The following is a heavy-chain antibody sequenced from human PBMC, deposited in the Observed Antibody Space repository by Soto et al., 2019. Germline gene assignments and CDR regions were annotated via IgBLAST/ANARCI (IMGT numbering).Heavy chain of an antibody. J-gene: IGHJ4*02. Sequence: QVHLVQSGAEVKKPGASVKVSCKASGYSFTSYGISWVRQAPRQGLEWIGWISAYNGDTKYAQKLQGRVTMTTDTSTTTAYMELRSLRSDDTAVYYCARWDYYGSGAYYADYWGQGTLVTVSS. V-gene: IGHV1-18*01. CDR2: ISAYNGDT. CDR1: GYSFTSYG. CDR3: ARWDYYGSGAYYADY. D-gene: IGHD3-10*01.